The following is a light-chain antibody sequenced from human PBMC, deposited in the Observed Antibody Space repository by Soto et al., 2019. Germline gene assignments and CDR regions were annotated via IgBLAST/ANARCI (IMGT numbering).Light chain of an antibody. V-gene: IGKV1D-16*01. CDR2: GAS. J-gene: IGKJ1*01. Sequence: DIQMTQSPSSVSASVGDRVTITCRASQDISSWLAWYQQKPGQAPRLLIYGASTRATGIPARFSGSGSGTEFTLTISSLQPDDFATYYCQQYNSYSWTFGQGTKVDIK. CDR3: QQYNSYSWT. CDR1: QDISSW.